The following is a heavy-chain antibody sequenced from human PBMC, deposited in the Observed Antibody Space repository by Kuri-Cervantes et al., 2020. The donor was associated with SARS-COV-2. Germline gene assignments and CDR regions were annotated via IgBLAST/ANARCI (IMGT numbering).Heavy chain of an antibody. CDR2: ISGSGGST. D-gene: IGHD3-3*01. J-gene: IGHJ3*02. V-gene: IGHV3-23*01. CDR1: GFTFSSYA. Sequence: GGSLRLSCAASGFTFSSYAMGWVRQAPGQGLEWVSAISGSGGSTYYADSVKGRFTISRNNSKNTLYLQMNSLRAEDTAVYYCAKDGSITIFGVIPPDDAFDIWGQGTMVTVSS. CDR3: AKDGSITIFGVIPPDDAFDI.